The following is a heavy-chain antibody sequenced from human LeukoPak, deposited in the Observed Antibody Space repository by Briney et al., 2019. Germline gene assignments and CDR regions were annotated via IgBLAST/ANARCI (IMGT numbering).Heavy chain of an antibody. V-gene: IGHV1-2*02. CDR2: IRSNSGGT. D-gene: IGHD2-2*01. J-gene: IGHJ5*02. CDR3: ARGVVSGLDL. Sequence: ASVTVSCKASGYTFTSYDINWVRQAAGQGLEWMGWIRSNSGGTNYAQKFQGRVTMTRDTSISTAYMELSSLRFDDTATYYCARGVVSGLDLWGQGTMVTVSS. CDR1: GYTFTSYD.